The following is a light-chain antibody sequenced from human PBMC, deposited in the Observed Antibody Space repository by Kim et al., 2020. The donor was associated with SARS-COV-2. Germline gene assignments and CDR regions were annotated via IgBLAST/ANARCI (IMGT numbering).Light chain of an antibody. CDR2: GKN. J-gene: IGLJ3*02. Sequence: GQTVRRTCQGDTLRSYYASWYQQKPRQAPVLVIYGKNNRPSGIPDRFSGSSSGNTASLTITGAQAEDEADYYCNSRDSSGNHWVFGGGTQLTVL. CDR1: TLRSYY. V-gene: IGLV3-19*01. CDR3: NSRDSSGNHWV.